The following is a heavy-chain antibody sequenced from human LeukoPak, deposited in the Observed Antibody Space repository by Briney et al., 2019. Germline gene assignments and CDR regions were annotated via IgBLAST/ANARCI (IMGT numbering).Heavy chain of an antibody. CDR2: ISGSGGST. CDR1: GCTFSSYA. Sequence: PGGCLRLSCAASGCTFSSYAMSWVRQAPGKGLEWVSAISGSGGSTYYADSVKGRFTISRDNSKNTLYLQMNSLRAEDTAVYYCAKGYYDSSGWTGDYWGQGTLVTVSS. CDR3: AKGYYDSSGWTGDY. J-gene: IGHJ4*02. D-gene: IGHD3-22*01. V-gene: IGHV3-23*01.